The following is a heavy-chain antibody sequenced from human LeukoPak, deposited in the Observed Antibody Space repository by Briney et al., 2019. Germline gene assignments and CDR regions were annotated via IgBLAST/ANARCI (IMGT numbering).Heavy chain of an antibody. CDR1: GVSMSSGAFY. CDR3: ARAFPFDDYGDPDAFDI. D-gene: IGHD4-17*01. CDR2: IYYSGST. V-gene: IGHV4-30-4*08. Sequence: SQTLSLTCTVSGVSMSSGAFYWSWIPQHPGKGLEWIVNIYYSGSTYYNPSLKSRVTISVDRSKNQFSLKMTSVTAADTAVYYCARAFPFDDYGDPDAFDIWGQGTMVTVSS. J-gene: IGHJ3*02.